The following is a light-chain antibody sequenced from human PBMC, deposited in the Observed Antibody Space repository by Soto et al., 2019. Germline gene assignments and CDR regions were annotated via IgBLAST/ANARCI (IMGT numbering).Light chain of an antibody. J-gene: IGKJ4*01. CDR1: QSVSSK. CDR2: GAS. Sequence: EIVMTQSPATLSVSPGESATLSCGASQSVSSKLAWYQQRPGQPPRLLIYGASIRATGIPARFSGSGSGTEFTLTISSLQSEDFAIYYCQQYNSWPLTFGGGTKVDIK. CDR3: QQYNSWPLT. V-gene: IGKV3D-15*01.